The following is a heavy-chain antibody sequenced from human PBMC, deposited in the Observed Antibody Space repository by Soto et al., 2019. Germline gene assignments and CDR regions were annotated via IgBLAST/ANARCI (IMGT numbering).Heavy chain of an antibody. V-gene: IGHV3-43D*04. CDR2: INSDGTDS. D-gene: IGHD3-22*01. CDR1: GFDFEDFA. Sequence: PGGSLRLSCAAAGFDFEDFAMHWVRQAPGKGLEWVSLINSDGTDSYYMDSVRGRFTISRDNGKNSLYLQMDRLRPEDTAFYFCAKPLYYYDSSPLDHWGQGTLVTVSS. J-gene: IGHJ4*02. CDR3: AKPLYYYDSSPLDH.